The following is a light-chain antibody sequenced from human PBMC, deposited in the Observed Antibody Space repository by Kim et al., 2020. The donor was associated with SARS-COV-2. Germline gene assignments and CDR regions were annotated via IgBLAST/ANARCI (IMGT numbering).Light chain of an antibody. J-gene: IGKJ4*01. CDR2: TAS. V-gene: IGKV1-27*01. CDR1: QGISNY. Sequence: ASVGDRVTISCRASQGISNYLAWYQQKPGKVPKLLIYTASALQSGVPSRFSGSGTGTDFTLTISSLQPEDVATYYCQKYDSAHLTFGGGTKVDIK. CDR3: QKYDSAHLT.